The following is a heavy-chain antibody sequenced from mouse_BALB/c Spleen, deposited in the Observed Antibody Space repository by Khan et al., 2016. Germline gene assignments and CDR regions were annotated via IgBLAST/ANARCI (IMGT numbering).Heavy chain of an antibody. J-gene: IGHJ3*01. CDR1: GYTFTNYG. CDR3: AIGGDYGGFAS. V-gene: IGHV9-3-1*01. Sequence: QIQLVQSGPELKKPGETVKISCKASGYTFTNYGMNWVKQAPGKGLKWMGWINTYTGESTYADDFKGRCAISLQTSASTAYLQINNLKNEDTAAYFCAIGGDYGGFASWGQGTLVTVSA. D-gene: IGHD2-13*01. CDR2: INTYTGES.